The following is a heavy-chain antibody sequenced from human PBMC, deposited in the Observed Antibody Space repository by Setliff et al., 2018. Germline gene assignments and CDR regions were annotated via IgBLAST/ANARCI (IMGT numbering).Heavy chain of an antibody. V-gene: IGHV4-61*09. CDR1: GGSISSGSNY. J-gene: IGHJ4*02. CDR2: IDPSGNT. Sequence: SETLSLTCTVSGGSISSGSNYWSWIRQPAGRGLEWIGHIDPSGNTNYHPSLKSRVTISLDASKNQFSLKLSSVTAADTAVYYCARGSYYDSSGYSPDFFDYWGQGTLVTVSS. D-gene: IGHD3-22*01. CDR3: ARGSYYDSSGYSPDFFDY.